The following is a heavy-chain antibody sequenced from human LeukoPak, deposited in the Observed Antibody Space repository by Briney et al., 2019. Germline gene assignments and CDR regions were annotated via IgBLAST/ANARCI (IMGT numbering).Heavy chain of an antibody. D-gene: IGHD1-20*01. V-gene: IGHV4-34*01. CDR3: ARANYNWNYWDY. CDR1: GGSFSGYY. Sequence: SETLSLTCAVYGGSFSGYYWSWIRQPPGKGLEWIGEINHSGSTNYNPSLKSRVTVSVDTSKNQFSLKLSSVTAADTAVYYCARANYNWNYWDYWGRGTLVTVSS. CDR2: INHSGST. J-gene: IGHJ4*02.